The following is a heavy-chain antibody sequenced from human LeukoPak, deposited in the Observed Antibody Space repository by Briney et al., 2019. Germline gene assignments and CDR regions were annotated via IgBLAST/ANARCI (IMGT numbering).Heavy chain of an antibody. J-gene: IGHJ4*02. V-gene: IGHV4-61*01. CDR2: LYDSGST. CDR3: ARGGSGVAFDY. D-gene: IGHD7-27*01. Sequence: SETLSLTCTVSGGSVSSGSYYWSWIRQPPGKGLEWIGYLYDSGSTRYHPSPKSRVTILVDMSKNQFSLRLSSVTAADTAVYYCARGGSGVAFDYWGQGTLVTVSS. CDR1: GGSVSSGSYY.